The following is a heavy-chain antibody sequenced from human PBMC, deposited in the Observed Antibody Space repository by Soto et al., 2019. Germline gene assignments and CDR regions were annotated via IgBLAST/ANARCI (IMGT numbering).Heavy chain of an antibody. CDR1: GFTFSSYA. D-gene: IGHD3-22*01. CDR2: ISGSGGST. Sequence: GGSPRLSCAASGFTFSSYAMSWVRQAPGKGLEWVSAISGSGGSTYYADSVKGRFTISRDNSKNTLYLQMNSLRAEDTAVYYCAKDYTGSSGYYSVDWFDPWGQGTLVTVSS. J-gene: IGHJ5*02. CDR3: AKDYTGSSGYYSVDWFDP. V-gene: IGHV3-23*01.